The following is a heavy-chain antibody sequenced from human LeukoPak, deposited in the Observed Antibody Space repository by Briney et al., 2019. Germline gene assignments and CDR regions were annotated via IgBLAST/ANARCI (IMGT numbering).Heavy chain of an antibody. Sequence: PGGSLRLSCAASGFTVSSNYMSWVRQAPGKGLEWVSVIYSGGSTYYADSVKGRFTISRDNSKNTLYLQMNSLRAEDTAVYYCANFVVGATGSFDYWGQGTLVTVSS. V-gene: IGHV3-53*01. CDR2: IYSGGST. J-gene: IGHJ4*02. CDR1: GFTVSSNY. CDR3: ANFVVGATGSFDY. D-gene: IGHD1-26*01.